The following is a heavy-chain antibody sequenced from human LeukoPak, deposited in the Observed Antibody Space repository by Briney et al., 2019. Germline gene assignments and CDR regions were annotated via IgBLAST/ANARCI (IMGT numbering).Heavy chain of an antibody. CDR3: RVLRYFDWLYFDY. Sequence: PGGSLRLSCAASRFTFSSYWMTWVRQAPGKGLECVAKIKQDGSEKYYVDSVKGRFTISRDNAKNSLYLQMNSLRAEDTSVYYCRVLRYFDWLYFDYWGQGTLVTVSS. D-gene: IGHD3-9*01. CDR1: RFTFSSYW. CDR2: IKQDGSEK. J-gene: IGHJ4*02. V-gene: IGHV3-7*01.